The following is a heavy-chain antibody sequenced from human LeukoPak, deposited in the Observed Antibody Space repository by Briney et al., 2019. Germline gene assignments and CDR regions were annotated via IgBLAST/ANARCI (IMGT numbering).Heavy chain of an antibody. Sequence: ASVKVSCKASGYTFTSYYMHWVRQAPGQGLEWMGRINPNSGGTNYAQKFQGRVTMTRDTSISTAYMELSRLRSDDTAVYYCASLSDSGSYFAVDYWGQGTLVTVSS. CDR1: GYTFTSYY. CDR2: INPNSGGT. CDR3: ASLSDSGSYFAVDY. J-gene: IGHJ4*02. D-gene: IGHD1-26*01. V-gene: IGHV1-2*06.